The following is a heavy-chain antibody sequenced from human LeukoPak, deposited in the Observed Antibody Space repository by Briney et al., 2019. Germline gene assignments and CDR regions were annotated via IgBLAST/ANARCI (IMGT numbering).Heavy chain of an antibody. Sequence: GGSLRLSCDASEFTLSTYAMSWVRQATGKGLEWVSTISGSGGSTYYADSVKRRFTISRDISKNTLYLQMNSLRAEDTAVYYCAKDRYSSGLYNWFDPWGQGTLVTVSS. CDR2: ISGSGGST. V-gene: IGHV3-23*01. D-gene: IGHD6-19*01. J-gene: IGHJ5*02. CDR1: EFTLSTYA. CDR3: AKDRYSSGLYNWFDP.